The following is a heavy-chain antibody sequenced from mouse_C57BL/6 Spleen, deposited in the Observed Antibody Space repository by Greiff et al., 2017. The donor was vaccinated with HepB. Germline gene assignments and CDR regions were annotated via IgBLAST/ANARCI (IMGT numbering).Heavy chain of an antibody. D-gene: IGHD2-4*01. CDR2: INPSNGGT. Sequence: QVQLKQPGTELVKPGASVKLSCKASGYTFTSYWMHWVKQRPGQGLEWIGNINPSNGGTNYNEKFKSKATLTVDKSSSTAYMQLSSLTSEDSAVYYCARSRVSDYDGPWYFDVWGTGTTVTVSS. CDR1: GYTFTSYW. V-gene: IGHV1-53*01. J-gene: IGHJ1*03. CDR3: ARSRVSDYDGPWYFDV.